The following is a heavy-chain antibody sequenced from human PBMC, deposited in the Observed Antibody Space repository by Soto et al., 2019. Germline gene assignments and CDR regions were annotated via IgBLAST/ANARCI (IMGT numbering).Heavy chain of an antibody. Sequence: SETLSLTCTVSGGSISSYYWSWIRQPPGKGLEWIGYIYYSGSTNYNPSLKSRVTISVDTSKNQFSLKLSSVTAADTAVYYCARHYGDYVYLFDYWGQGTLVTVSS. J-gene: IGHJ4*02. CDR3: ARHYGDYVYLFDY. V-gene: IGHV4-59*08. CDR1: GGSISSYY. D-gene: IGHD4-17*01. CDR2: IYYSGST.